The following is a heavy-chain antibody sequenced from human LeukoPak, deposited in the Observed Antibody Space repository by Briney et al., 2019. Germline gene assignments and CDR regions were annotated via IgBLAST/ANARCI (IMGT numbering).Heavy chain of an antibody. V-gene: IGHV4-4*07. CDR1: GVSIQSYW. CDR2: IYTTGRT. D-gene: IGHD5-18*01. CDR3: ARSGYTISAYHSAL. J-gene: IGHJ4*02. Sequence: SETLSLTCDVSGVSIQSYWWSWVRKPAGKGLEWIGRIYTTGRTNYSPSFQSRVTTSIDVSSNQFSLTLRSVTAADTAVYYCARSGYTISAYHSALWGQGAPVTVSS.